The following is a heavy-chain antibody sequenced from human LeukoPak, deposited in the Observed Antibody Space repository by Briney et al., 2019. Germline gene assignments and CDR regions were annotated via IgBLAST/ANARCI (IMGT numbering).Heavy chain of an antibody. J-gene: IGHJ6*02. CDR2: INHSGST. Sequence: SETLSLTCAVYGGSFSGYYWSWIRQPPGKGLEWIGEINHSGSTNYNPSLKSRVTISVDTSKNQFSLELSSVTAADTAVYYCAGAHCTNGVCYVGYFGMDVWGQGTTVTVSS. D-gene: IGHD2-8*01. CDR1: GGSFSGYY. CDR3: AGAHCTNGVCYVGYFGMDV. V-gene: IGHV4-34*01.